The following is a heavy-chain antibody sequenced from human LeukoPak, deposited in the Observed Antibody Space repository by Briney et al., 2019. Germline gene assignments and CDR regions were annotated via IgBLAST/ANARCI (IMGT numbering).Heavy chain of an antibody. D-gene: IGHD3-9*01. J-gene: IGHJ4*02. Sequence: TGGSLRLSCAASGFTFSSYGMHWVRQAPGKGLEWVAVISYDGSNKYYADSVKGRFTISRDNSKNTLYLQMNSLRAEDTAVYYCAKELGLRYFDWLGSGNPGPIDYWGQGTLVTVSS. CDR2: ISYDGSNK. CDR3: AKELGLRYFDWLGSGNPGPIDY. CDR1: GFTFSSYG. V-gene: IGHV3-30*18.